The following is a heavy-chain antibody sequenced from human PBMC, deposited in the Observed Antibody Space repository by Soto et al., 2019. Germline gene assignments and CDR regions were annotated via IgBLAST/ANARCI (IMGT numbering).Heavy chain of an antibody. V-gene: IGHV3-23*01. Sequence: EVQLLESGGGLVQPGGSLRLSCAASGFTFSSYAMSWVRQAPGKGLEWVSAISGSGGSTYYADSVKGRFTISRDNSKNTLYLQMNSLRAEDTAVYYCAKDQGSSGWYEKTYDAFDIWGQGTMVTVSS. J-gene: IGHJ3*02. D-gene: IGHD6-19*01. CDR3: AKDQGSSGWYEKTYDAFDI. CDR2: ISGSGGST. CDR1: GFTFSSYA.